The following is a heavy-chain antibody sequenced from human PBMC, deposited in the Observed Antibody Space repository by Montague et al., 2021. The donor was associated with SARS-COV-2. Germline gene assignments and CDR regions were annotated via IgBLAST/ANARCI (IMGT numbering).Heavy chain of an antibody. CDR1: GFTFSSYG. CDR3: ARDSSSGSDWYYYYGMDV. V-gene: IGHV3-33*01. D-gene: IGHD6-13*01. J-gene: IGHJ6*02. CDR2: IWYDGSKN. Sequence: SLRLSCAASGFTFSSYGMHWARQAPGKGLEWVAIIWYDGSKNYYADSVKGRFTISRDNSKNTLYLQMNTLRAEDTAVYYCARDSSSGSDWYYYYGMDVWGQGTTVTVSS.